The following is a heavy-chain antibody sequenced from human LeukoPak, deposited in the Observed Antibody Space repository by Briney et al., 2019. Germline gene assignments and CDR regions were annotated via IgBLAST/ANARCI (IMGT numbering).Heavy chain of an antibody. V-gene: IGHV1-2*02. J-gene: IGHJ4*02. Sequence: ASVKVSCKASGYTFIDYYIHWVRQAPGQGLEWMGWINPNSGGTNYAQKFQGRVTMTRDTSISTAYMELSRLRSDDTAVYYCARDKNFDYWGQGTLVTVSS. CDR1: GYTFIDYY. CDR3: ARDKNFDY. CDR2: INPNSGGT.